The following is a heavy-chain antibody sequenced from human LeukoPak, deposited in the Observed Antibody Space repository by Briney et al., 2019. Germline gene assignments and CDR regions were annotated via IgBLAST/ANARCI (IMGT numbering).Heavy chain of an antibody. CDR1: GGTFSSYA. Sequence: SVKVSCKASGGTFSSYAISWVRQAPGQGLEWMGRIIPILGIANYAQKFQGRVTITADESTSTAYMELSSLRSENTAVYYCASHVLLWFGESPPYYYMDVWGKGTTVTVSS. CDR2: IIPILGIA. D-gene: IGHD3-10*01. J-gene: IGHJ6*03. V-gene: IGHV1-69*04. CDR3: ASHVLLWFGESPPYYYMDV.